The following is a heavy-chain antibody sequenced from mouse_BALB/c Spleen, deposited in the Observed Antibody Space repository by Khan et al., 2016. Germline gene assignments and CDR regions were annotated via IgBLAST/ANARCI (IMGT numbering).Heavy chain of an antibody. D-gene: IGHD3-1*01. CDR3: ATSTSGYWYYFDY. CDR1: GYSIPSHYS. Sequence: EVQLQESGPDLVKPSQSLSLTCTVTGYSIPSHYSWHWIRHFPGNKLEWMGHIPYSGSTNYNPSLKSRISITRDTSKNQFFLQLNSVTTEDTATYSWATSTSGYWYYFDYWGQGTTLTVSS. CDR2: IPYSGST. J-gene: IGHJ2*01. V-gene: IGHV3-1*02.